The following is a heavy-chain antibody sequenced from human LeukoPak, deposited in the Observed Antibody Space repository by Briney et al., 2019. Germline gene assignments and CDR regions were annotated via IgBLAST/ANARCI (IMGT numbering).Heavy chain of an antibody. CDR2: ISGSGGST. Sequence: PWGSLTLSCAASGFTFSSYAMSWIRPAPGKGLEWVSAISGSGGSTSYADSVKGRFTISRDNSKNTLYLQMNSLRAEDTAVYYCAKDTRLAAAGEDFDYWGQGTLVTVSS. D-gene: IGHD6-13*01. CDR1: GFTFSSYA. CDR3: AKDTRLAAAGEDFDY. V-gene: IGHV3-23*01. J-gene: IGHJ4*02.